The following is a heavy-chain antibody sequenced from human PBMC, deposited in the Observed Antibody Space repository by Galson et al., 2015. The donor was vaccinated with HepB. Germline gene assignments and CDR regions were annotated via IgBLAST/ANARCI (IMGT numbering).Heavy chain of an antibody. V-gene: IGHV1-18*01. D-gene: IGHD1-26*01. CDR1: GYTFTSYG. Sequence: SVKVSCKASGYTFTSYGISWVRQAPGQGLEWMGWISAYNGNTNYAQKLQGRVTMTTDTSTSTAYMELRSLRSDDTAVYYCARIGSGSYRYYYGMDVWGQGTTVTVSS. CDR3: ARIGSGSYRYYYGMDV. J-gene: IGHJ6*02. CDR2: ISAYNGNT.